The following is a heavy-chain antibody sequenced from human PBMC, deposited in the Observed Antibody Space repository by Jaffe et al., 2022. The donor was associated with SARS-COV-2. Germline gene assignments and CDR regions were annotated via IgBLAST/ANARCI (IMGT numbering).Heavy chain of an antibody. J-gene: IGHJ6*02. Sequence: QVQLLQSGAEVKKPGASVSVSCKASGYSFTSSYIHWVRQAPGQGLEWMGILNPRGGSTTYGQKFQGRVTMTRDTSTSTVYMDLSSLTFEDTAVYYCARGSGGFYILDVWGQGTTVTVSS. CDR1: GYSFTSSY. CDR2: LNPRGGST. CDR3: ARGSGGFYILDV. D-gene: IGHD3-10*01. V-gene: IGHV1-46*01.